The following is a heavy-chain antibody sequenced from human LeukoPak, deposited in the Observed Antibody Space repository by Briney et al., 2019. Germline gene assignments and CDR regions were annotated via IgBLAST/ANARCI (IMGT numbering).Heavy chain of an antibody. CDR3: ARVGDGYNYGDY. CDR1: GFTFSSYG. V-gene: IGHV3-30*02. Sequence: GGSLRLSCAASGFTFSSYGMHWVRQAPGKGLEWVAFIRYDGSNKYYADSVKGRFTISRDNAKNSLYLQMNSLRAEDTAVYYCARVGDGYNYGDYWGQGTLVTVSS. CDR2: IRYDGSNK. J-gene: IGHJ4*02. D-gene: IGHD5-24*01.